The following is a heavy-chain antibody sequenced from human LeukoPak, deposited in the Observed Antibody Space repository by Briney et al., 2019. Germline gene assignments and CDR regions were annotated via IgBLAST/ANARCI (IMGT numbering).Heavy chain of an antibody. V-gene: IGHV4-61*10. CDR1: GGSISSGSYY. J-gene: IGHJ6*03. CDR3: ARVKRGYSYGPLEYYYFYMDV. CDR2: IYNSGTT. D-gene: IGHD5-18*01. Sequence: PSETLSLTCTVSGGSISSGSYYWSWIRQPAGKGLEWIGRIYNSGTTNYNPSLKSRVTISVDTSKNQFSLKLSSVTAADTAVYYCARVKRGYSYGPLEYYYFYMDVWGKGTTVTVSS.